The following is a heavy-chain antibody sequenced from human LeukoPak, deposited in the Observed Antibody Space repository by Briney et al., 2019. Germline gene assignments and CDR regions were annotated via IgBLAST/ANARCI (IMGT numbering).Heavy chain of an antibody. CDR3: ATSPLSGSYYGRYYYMDV. CDR1: GGTFSSYA. J-gene: IGHJ6*03. D-gene: IGHD1-26*01. V-gene: IGHV1-69*05. CDR2: IIPIFGTA. Sequence: GASVKVSFKASGGTFSSYAISWVRQAPGQGLEWMGGIIPIFGTANYAQKFQGRVTITTDESTSTAYMELSSPRSEDTAVYYCATSPLSGSYYGRYYYMDVWGKGTTVTVSS.